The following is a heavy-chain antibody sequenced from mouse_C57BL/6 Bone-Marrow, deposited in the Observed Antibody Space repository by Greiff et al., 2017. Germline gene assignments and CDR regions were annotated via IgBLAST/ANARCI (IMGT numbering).Heavy chain of an antibody. Sequence: VQLQQSGAELVNPGASVKLSCKASGYTFTDYCMHWVKQRPEQGLEWIGCINPRGGDTKYNQKFKGKATMTADQSSSTAYMQLSSLTSEDSAVYYCATERYLHAMDYWGQGTSVTVSA. V-gene: IGHV1-7*01. CDR2: INPRGGDT. J-gene: IGHJ4*01. CDR1: GYTFTDYC. CDR3: ATERYLHAMDY. D-gene: IGHD1-1*01.